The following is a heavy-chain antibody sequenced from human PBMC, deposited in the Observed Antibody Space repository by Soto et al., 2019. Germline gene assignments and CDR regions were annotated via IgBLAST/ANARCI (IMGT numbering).Heavy chain of an antibody. J-gene: IGHJ4*02. CDR2: LDYSGTT. Sequence: SETLSLTCTVSGGSISSYYWNWIRQSPGKGLEWIASLDYSGTTNYNPSLKSRITTSVDPSKKQFSLKTRSVTAADTAVYYCARDSFPPYSSSSKGFDYWGQGSLVTVSS. D-gene: IGHD6-6*01. V-gene: IGHV4-59*01. CDR1: GGSISSYY. CDR3: ARDSFPPYSSSSKGFDY.